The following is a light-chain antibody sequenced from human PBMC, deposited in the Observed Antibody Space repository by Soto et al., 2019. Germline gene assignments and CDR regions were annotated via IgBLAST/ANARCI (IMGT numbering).Light chain of an antibody. J-gene: IGLJ3*02. CDR3: LLYFDGAQV. V-gene: IGLV7-43*01. CDR1: TGAVTSGYY. CDR2: STS. Sequence: QTVVTQEPSLTVSPGGAVTLTCASSTGAVTSGYYPGWFQQRPGQAPTSLIHSTSIKHSWTPARFSGSLLGGKAALTLSAVQPEDEADYYCLLYFDGAQVFGGGTKLTVL.